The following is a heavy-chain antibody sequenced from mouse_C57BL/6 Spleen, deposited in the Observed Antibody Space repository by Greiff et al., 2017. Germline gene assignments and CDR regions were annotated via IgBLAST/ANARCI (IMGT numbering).Heavy chain of an antibody. CDR3: ARDGYDGTRFAY. J-gene: IGHJ3*01. D-gene: IGHD2-2*01. CDR2: INPSNGGT. V-gene: IGHV1-53*01. CDR1: GYTFTSYW. Sequence: VQLQQSGTELVKPGASVKLSCKASGYTFTSYWMHWVKQRPGQGLEWIGNINPSNGGTNYNEKFKSKATLTVDKSSSTAYMQLSSLTSEDSAVYYCARDGYDGTRFAYWGQGTLVTVSA.